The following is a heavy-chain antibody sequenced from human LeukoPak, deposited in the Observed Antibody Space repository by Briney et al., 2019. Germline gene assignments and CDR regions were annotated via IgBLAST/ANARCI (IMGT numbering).Heavy chain of an antibody. CDR2: ISGSGDRT. Sequence: GGSLRLSCAASGFTFSSYAMNWVRQAPGKGLEWVSSISGSGDRTYYADSVNGRFTISRDNSKNTLYLQMNNLRAEDTAVYYCARRLAALGAHHPGGWGWGIDSWGQGTLVTVSS. V-gene: IGHV3-23*01. J-gene: IGHJ4*02. D-gene: IGHD3-16*01. CDR3: ARRLAALGAHHPGGWGWGIDS. CDR1: GFTFSSYA.